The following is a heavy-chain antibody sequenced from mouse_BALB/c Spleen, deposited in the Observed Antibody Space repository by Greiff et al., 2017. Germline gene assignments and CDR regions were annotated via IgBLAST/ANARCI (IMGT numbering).Heavy chain of an antibody. CDR3: ARGGYYDH. V-gene: IGHV1-69*02. J-gene: IGHJ3*01. CDR1: GYTFTSYW. D-gene: IGHD2-4*01. CDR2: IDPSDSYT. Sequence: QVQLQQPGAELVKPGASVKLSCKASGYTFTSYWMHWVKQRPGQGLEWIGEIDPSDSYTNYNQKFKGKATLTVDKSSSTAYMQLSSLTSEDSAVYYCARGGYYDHWGQGTLVTVSA.